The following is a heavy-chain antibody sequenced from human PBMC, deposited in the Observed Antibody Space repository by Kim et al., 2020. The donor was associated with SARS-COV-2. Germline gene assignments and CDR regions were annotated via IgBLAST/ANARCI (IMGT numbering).Heavy chain of an antibody. J-gene: IGHJ4*02. CDR2: ISCSGADT. CDR3: AKSPYSVPGHFDS. D-gene: IGHD2-21*01. Sequence: GGSLRLSCATSGFTFSTYGMSWVRQAPGKGLEWVSGISCSGADTYYADAVEGRFTISRDNSKNTLYLQINGLRAEDTAVYYCAKSPYSVPGHFDSWGQGALVTVSS. V-gene: IGHV3-23*01. CDR1: GFTFSTYG.